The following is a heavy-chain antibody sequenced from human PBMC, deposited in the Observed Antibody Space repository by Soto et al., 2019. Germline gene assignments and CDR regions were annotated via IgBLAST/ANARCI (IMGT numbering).Heavy chain of an antibody. CDR3: AKGSSGYDSPLVFYYGMDV. Sequence: GGSLRLSCAASGFTFSSYGMHWVRQAPGKGLEWVAVISYDGSNKYYADSVKGRFTISRDNSKNTLYLQMNSLRAEDTAVYYCAKGSSGYDSPLVFYYGMDVWGQGTTVTVSS. CDR2: ISYDGSNK. V-gene: IGHV3-30*18. D-gene: IGHD5-12*01. J-gene: IGHJ6*02. CDR1: GFTFSSYG.